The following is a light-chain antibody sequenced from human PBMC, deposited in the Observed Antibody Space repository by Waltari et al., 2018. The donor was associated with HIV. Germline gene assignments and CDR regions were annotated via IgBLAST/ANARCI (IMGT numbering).Light chain of an antibody. CDR3: SAWDASLGAWM. V-gene: IGLV1-44*01. CDR2: SNI. CDR1: TSNIGTNN. J-gene: IGLJ3*02. Sequence: QSVLTQPPSASGTPGQRIIISCSGSTSNIGTNNVNWYQQLPGTTPRLLMHSNIRRPSGVPDRVAGSSSGTAASLAISGLQSDDEADYDCSAWDASLGAWMFGGGTKLTVL.